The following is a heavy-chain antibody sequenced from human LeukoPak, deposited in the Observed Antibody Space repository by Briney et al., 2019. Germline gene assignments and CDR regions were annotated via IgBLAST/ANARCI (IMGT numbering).Heavy chain of an antibody. V-gene: IGHV3-23*01. D-gene: IGHD2-15*01. CDR1: GFTFSSYA. J-gene: IGHJ6*03. CDR2: ISGSGGST. CDR3: AKDGRVAYYYYYYMDV. Sequence: GGSLRLSCAASGFTFSSYAMSWVRQAPGKGLEWVSAISGSGGSTYYADSVKGRFTISRDNSKNTLYLQMNSLRAEDTAVYYCAKDGRVAYYYYYYMDVWGKGTTVTVSS.